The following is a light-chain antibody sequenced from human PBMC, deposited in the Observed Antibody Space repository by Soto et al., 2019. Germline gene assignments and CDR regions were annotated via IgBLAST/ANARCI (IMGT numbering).Light chain of an antibody. CDR1: TSDVGDYNF. V-gene: IGLV2-14*01. Sequence: QSVLTQPAYVSGSPGQLITISCTGTTSDVGDYNFVSWYQQHPDKAPKLMIYDVSSRPSGVSHRFSGSKSGNTASLTISGIQAEDEADYYCSSYASSNTLLFGGGTKLTVL. J-gene: IGLJ2*01. CDR3: SSYASSNTLL. CDR2: DVS.